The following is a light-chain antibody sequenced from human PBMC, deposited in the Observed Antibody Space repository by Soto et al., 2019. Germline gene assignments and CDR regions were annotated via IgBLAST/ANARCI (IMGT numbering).Light chain of an antibody. CDR1: SGSVSTSYY. V-gene: IGLV8-61*01. J-gene: IGLJ3*02. CDR3: VLYMGSGISV. CDR2: NTN. Sequence: QAVVTQEPSFSVSPGRTVTLTCGLSSGSVSTSYYPSWYQQTPGQAPRTLIYNTNTRSSGVPDRFSGSILGNKAALTITGAQADYESDYYCVLYMGSGISVFGGGTKLTVL.